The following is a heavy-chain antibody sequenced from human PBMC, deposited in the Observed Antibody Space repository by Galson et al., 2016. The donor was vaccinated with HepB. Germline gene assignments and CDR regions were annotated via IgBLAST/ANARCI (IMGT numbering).Heavy chain of an antibody. CDR2: IDPYGTGI. D-gene: IGHD2-21*02. J-gene: IGHJ4*02. CDR3: ASDFTGRDDY. Sequence: SLRLSCAASGFSLSTYWVHWVRQAPGKGLAWVSRIDPYGTGISHADSVKGRFTISRDNAKVYLQLNSLRADDTAVYYCASDFTGRDDYWGQGTLATVSS. CDR1: GFSLSTYW. V-gene: IGHV3-74*01.